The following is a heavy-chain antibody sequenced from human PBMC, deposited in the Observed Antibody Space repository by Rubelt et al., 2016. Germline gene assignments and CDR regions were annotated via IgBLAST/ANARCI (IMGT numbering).Heavy chain of an antibody. CDR2: IRGSGGST. V-gene: IGHV3-23*01. D-gene: IGHD3-10*02. CDR3: ARGGDAYVNYYYYGMDV. Sequence: GLEWVSLIRGSGGSTYYADSVKGRFTISRDNPKNTLFLEMNSLRVEDTAVYYCARGGDAYVNYYYYGMDVWGRGTTVTVSS. J-gene: IGHJ6*02.